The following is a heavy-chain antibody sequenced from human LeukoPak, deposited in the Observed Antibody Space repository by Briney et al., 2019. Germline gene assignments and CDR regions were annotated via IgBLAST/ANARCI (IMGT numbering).Heavy chain of an antibody. CDR1: GFTLSSYA. D-gene: IGHD3-9*01. CDR2: ISGSGGST. Sequence: PGGSLRLSCAASGFTLSSYAMSWVRQAPGKGLEWVSAISGSGGSTYYADSVKGRFTISRDNSKNTLYLQMNSLRAEDTAVYYCAKLGINFDWLLPYYFDYWGQGTLVTVSS. J-gene: IGHJ4*02. V-gene: IGHV3-23*01. CDR3: AKLGINFDWLLPYYFDY.